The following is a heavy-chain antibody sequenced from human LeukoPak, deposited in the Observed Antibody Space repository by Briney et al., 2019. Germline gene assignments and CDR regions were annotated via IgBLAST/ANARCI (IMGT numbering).Heavy chain of an antibody. Sequence: GGSLRLSCAASGFTFSSYAMSWVREAPARGLEWVSSLRGNGDTFYAESVKGRFTLSRDESRNTVYLHLNKLRVEDTAVYYCAKASWVSTADAFLWGQGTVVTVSS. V-gene: IGHV3-23*01. J-gene: IGHJ4*02. CDR1: GFTFSSYA. CDR2: LRGNGDT. CDR3: AKASWVSTADAFL. D-gene: IGHD3-3*02.